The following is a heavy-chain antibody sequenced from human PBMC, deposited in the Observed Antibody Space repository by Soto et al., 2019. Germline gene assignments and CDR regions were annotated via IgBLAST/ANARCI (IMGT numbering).Heavy chain of an antibody. J-gene: IGHJ6*02. CDR1: GFTFSSYG. CDR3: AKEKGKGSPYGDYYYYGMDV. D-gene: IGHD4-17*01. CDR2: ISYDGSNK. Sequence: GGSLRLSCAASGFTFSSYGMHWVRQAPGKGLEWVAVISYDGSNKYYADSVKGRFTISRDNSKNTLYLQMNSLRAEDTAVYYCAKEKGKGSPYGDYYYYGMDVWGQGTTVTVSS. V-gene: IGHV3-30*18.